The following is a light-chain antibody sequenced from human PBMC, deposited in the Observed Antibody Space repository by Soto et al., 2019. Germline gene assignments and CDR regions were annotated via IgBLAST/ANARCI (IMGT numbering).Light chain of an antibody. Sequence: DIQLTQSPSFLSASVGDRVTITCRASQGISSDLAWYQQKPGKAPKLLIYAASTLQSGVPSRFSGSGSGTAVTLTISSLQHEDVATYYCQQLNNYPRITFGQGTRLEIK. CDR2: AAS. J-gene: IGKJ5*01. V-gene: IGKV1-9*01. CDR1: QGISSD. CDR3: QQLNNYPRIT.